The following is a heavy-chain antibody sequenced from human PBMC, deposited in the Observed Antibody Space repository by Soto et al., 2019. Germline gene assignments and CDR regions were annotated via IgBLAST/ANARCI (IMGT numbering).Heavy chain of an antibody. J-gene: IGHJ5*02. Sequence: QVQLQESGPGLVKPSETLSLTCTVSGGSISSYYWSWIRQPPGKGLEWIGYIYYSGSTNYNPSLKSRVTISVDTSKNQFSLKLSSVIAADTAVYYCASLYSSGWFDPWGQGTLVTVSS. CDR3: ASLYSSGWFDP. CDR1: GGSISSYY. CDR2: IYYSGST. D-gene: IGHD6-19*01. V-gene: IGHV4-59*08.